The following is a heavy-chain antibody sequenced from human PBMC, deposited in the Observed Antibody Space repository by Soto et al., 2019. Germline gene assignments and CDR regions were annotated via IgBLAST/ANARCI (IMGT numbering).Heavy chain of an antibody. J-gene: IGHJ4*02. Sequence: PGGSLRLSCAASGFTVSSNYMTWVRQAPGKGLEWVSVIYGGGTTYYADSVKGRFTISRDNSKNTLFLQVNSLRVEDTAVYYCVQTTGWPGFDFWGQGTLVTVSS. D-gene: IGHD6-19*01. V-gene: IGHV3-53*01. CDR2: IYGGGTT. CDR3: VQTTGWPGFDF. CDR1: GFTVSSNY.